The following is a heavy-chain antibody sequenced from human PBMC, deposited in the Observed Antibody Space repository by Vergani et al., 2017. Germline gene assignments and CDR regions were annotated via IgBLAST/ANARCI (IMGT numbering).Heavy chain of an antibody. CDR1: GFTFSSYS. J-gene: IGHJ6*02. CDR2: ISSSSSYI. D-gene: IGHD6-19*01. Sequence: EVQLVESGGGLVKPGGSLRLSCAASGFTFSSYSMNWVRQAPGKGLEWVSSISSSSSYIYYADSVKGRFTISRDNAKNTLYLQMNSLRAEDTAVYYCARHPIAVAGTYYYYSGMDVWGQGTTVTVSS. V-gene: IGHV3-21*04. CDR3: ARHPIAVAGTYYYYSGMDV.